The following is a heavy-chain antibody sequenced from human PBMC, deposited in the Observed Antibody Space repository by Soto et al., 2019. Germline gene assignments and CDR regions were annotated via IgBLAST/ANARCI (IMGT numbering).Heavy chain of an antibody. CDR3: ARDKITGLFDY. CDR1: GVSISSGVYY. CDR2: IYYSGST. V-gene: IGHV4-31*03. J-gene: IGHJ4*02. D-gene: IGHD2-8*02. Sequence: SETLSLTCTVSGVSISSGVYYWSWIRQHPGKGLEWIGYIYYSGSTNYNPSLKSRVTISVDTSKNQFSLKLTSVTAADTAVYYCARDKITGLFDYWGQGTLVTVSS.